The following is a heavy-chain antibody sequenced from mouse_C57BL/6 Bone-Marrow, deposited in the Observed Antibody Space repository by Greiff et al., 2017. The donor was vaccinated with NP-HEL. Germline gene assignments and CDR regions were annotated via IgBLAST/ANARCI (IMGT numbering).Heavy chain of an antibody. CDR3: ARYSPTAHDFDY. Sequence: VQLKQSGPGLAKPSQSLSLTCSVSGYSITSDYWNWIRKFPGNRLESIGYISYSSSTYYNPSLKSRISITRDTSKNQYYLQLNSVTTDDTATYYCARYSPTAHDFDYWGQGTTLTVSS. CDR1: GYSITSDY. D-gene: IGHD3-1*01. CDR2: ISYSSST. J-gene: IGHJ2*01. V-gene: IGHV3-8*01.